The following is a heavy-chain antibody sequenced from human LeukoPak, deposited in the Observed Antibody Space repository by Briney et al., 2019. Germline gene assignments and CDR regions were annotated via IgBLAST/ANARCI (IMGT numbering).Heavy chain of an antibody. D-gene: IGHD6-13*01. CDR3: ASSSSRFDY. CDR1: GGSFSGYY. V-gene: IGHV4-34*01. Sequence: SETLSLTCAVYGGSFSGYYWSWIRQPPGKGLEWIGEINHSGSTNYNPSLKSRVTISVDTSKNQFSLKLSSVTAADTAVYYCASSSSRFDYWGQGTLVTVSS. J-gene: IGHJ4*02. CDR2: INHSGST.